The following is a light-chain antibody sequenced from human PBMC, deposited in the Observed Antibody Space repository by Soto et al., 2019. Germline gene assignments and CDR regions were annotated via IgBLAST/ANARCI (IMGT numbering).Light chain of an antibody. J-gene: IGKJ1*01. CDR3: QQYGSSPPT. CDR2: GAS. Sequence: EIVMTQFPATLSVSPGERATFSCRASQVFSSSLTWYQQKPGQGPRLLIYGASSRATGTPDRFSGSGSGTDFTLTINRLEPEDFALYYCQQYGSSPPTFGQGTKVDIK. V-gene: IGKV3-20*01. CDR1: QVFSSS.